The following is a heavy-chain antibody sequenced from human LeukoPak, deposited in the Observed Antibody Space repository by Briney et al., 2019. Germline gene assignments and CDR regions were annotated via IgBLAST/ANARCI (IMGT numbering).Heavy chain of an antibody. D-gene: IGHD1-26*01. V-gene: IGHV1-46*01. Sequence: ASVKVSCKASGYTFTSYYMHWVRQAPGQGLEWMGIINPSGGSTSYAQKFQGRVTMTRDMSTSTVYMELSSLRSEDTAVYYCAKDHGWELDGSGEYYFYYFMDVWGKGTTVTISS. J-gene: IGHJ6*03. CDR2: INPSGGST. CDR1: GYTFTSYY. CDR3: AKDHGWELDGSGEYYFYYFMDV.